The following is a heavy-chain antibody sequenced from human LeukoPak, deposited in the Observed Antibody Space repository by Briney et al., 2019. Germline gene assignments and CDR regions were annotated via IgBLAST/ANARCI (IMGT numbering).Heavy chain of an antibody. J-gene: IGHJ4*02. CDR2: ISGSGGTT. Sequence: GSLRLSCAGSGFTFSNYAMSWVRQAPGKGLEWVSGISGSGGTTYYADSVKGRFTISRDNSKNTLFLQMISLRAEDTAVYYCATHCSSTSCYAYWGQGTLVTVSS. CDR1: GFTFSNYA. CDR3: ATHCSSTSCYAY. D-gene: IGHD2-2*01. V-gene: IGHV3-23*01.